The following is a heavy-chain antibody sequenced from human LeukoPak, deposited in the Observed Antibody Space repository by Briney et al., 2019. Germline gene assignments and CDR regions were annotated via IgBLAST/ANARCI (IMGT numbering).Heavy chain of an antibody. CDR2: IYYSGST. J-gene: IGHJ4*02. Sequence: PSETLSLTCTVSGGSISSSSYYWGWIRQPPGKGLEWIGSIYYSGSTYYNPSLKSRVTISVDTSKNQFSLKLSSVTAADTAVYYCARVEAYYDILTGNPQDDYWGQGTLVTVSS. V-gene: IGHV4-39*01. CDR3: ARVEAYYDILTGNPQDDY. D-gene: IGHD3-9*01. CDR1: GGSISSSSYY.